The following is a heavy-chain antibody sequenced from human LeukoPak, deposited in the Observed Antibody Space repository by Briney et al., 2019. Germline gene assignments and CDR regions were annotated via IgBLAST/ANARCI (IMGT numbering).Heavy chain of an antibody. Sequence: PGGSLRLSCAASGFTFSSYDMHWVRQATGKGLEWVSAIGTAGDTYYPGSVKGRFTISRENAKNSLYLQMNSLRVEDTAVYYCARGIQGTHYYDSSGYYYFDYWGQGTLVTVSS. CDR1: GFTFSSYD. J-gene: IGHJ4*02. CDR3: ARGIQGTHYYDSSGYYYFDY. CDR2: IGTAGDT. D-gene: IGHD3-22*01. V-gene: IGHV3-13*01.